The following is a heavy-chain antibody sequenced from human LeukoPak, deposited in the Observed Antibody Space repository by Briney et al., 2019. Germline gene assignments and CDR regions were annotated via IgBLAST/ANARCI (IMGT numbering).Heavy chain of an antibody. J-gene: IGHJ4*02. CDR2: ITHDGRST. CDR1: GLTFSNYW. D-gene: IGHD6-19*01. V-gene: IGHV3-74*01. Sequence: HPGGSLRLSCAASGLTFSNYWMNWARQAPGKGLVWVSRITHDGRSTAYADSVKGRYTISRDNAKNTLDLQMNSLRAEDTAVYYCASAPYSSGWYSFDYWGQGTLVTVSS. CDR3: ASAPYSSGWYSFDY.